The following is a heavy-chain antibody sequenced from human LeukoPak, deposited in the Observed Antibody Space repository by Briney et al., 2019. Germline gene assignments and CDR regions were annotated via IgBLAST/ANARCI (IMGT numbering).Heavy chain of an antibody. J-gene: IGHJ3*02. CDR2: IYYSGNT. D-gene: IGHD6-19*01. CDR3: ARHLLYRSGWYNVGAFDI. V-gene: IGHV4-59*08. Sequence: PSETLSLTCTVSGGSISTYYWSWIRQPPGKGLEWIGYIYYSGNTNYNPSLKSRVTISVDTSKNQFSLNPSSVTAADTAVYYCARHLLYRSGWYNVGAFDIWGRGTMVTGSS. CDR1: GGSISTYY.